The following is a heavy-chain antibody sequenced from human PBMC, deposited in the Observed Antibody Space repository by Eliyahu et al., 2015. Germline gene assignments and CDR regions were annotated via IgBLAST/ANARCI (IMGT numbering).Heavy chain of an antibody. V-gene: IGHV3-49*04. Sequence: EVQLVESGGGLVQPGRSLXLSCSASGFTFGDXAVTWVRQAPGKGLGWVGSIRGKAYGETTDYAASVKDRFIISREDSKRIAHLQMTSLKSEDTAVYFCTREYSGRAVMRYYGMDVWGQGTSVTVSS. CDR1: GFTFGDXA. CDR3: TREYSGRAVMRYYGMDV. J-gene: IGHJ6*02. D-gene: IGHD1-26*01. CDR2: IRGKAYGETT.